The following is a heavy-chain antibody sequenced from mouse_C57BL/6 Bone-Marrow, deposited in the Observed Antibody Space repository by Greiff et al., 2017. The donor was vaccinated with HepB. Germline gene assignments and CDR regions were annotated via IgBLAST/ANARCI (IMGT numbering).Heavy chain of an antibody. CDR2: IYPGSGST. CDR3: ARDYYYGSSPWFAY. D-gene: IGHD1-1*01. V-gene: IGHV1-55*01. J-gene: IGHJ3*01. CDR1: GYTFTSYW. Sequence: QVQLKQPGAELVKPGASVKMSCKASGYTFTSYWITWVKQRPGQGLEWIGDIYPGSGSTNYNEKFKSKATLTVDTSSSTAYMQLSSLTSEDSAVYYCARDYYYGSSPWFAYWGQGTLVTVSA.